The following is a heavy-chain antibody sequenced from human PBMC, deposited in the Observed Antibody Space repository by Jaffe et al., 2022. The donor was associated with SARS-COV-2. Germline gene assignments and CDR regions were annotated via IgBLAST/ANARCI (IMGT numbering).Heavy chain of an antibody. Sequence: EVQLVESGGGLVQPGGSLRLSCAASGFAFSSYSMNWVRLAPGKGLEWLSYITSSSNTIYYADSVKGRFTISRDNAKNSLYLQMNSLTAEDTAVYYCARCRGGYYYYYMDVWGKGTTVTVSS. CDR3: ARCRGGYYYYYMDV. CDR1: GFAFSSYS. J-gene: IGHJ6*03. V-gene: IGHV3-48*01. CDR2: ITSSSNTI. D-gene: IGHD3-10*01.